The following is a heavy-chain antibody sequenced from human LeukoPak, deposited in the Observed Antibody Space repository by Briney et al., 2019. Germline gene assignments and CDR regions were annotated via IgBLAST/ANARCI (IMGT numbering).Heavy chain of an antibody. CDR3: ARDPGTMARGSRRGYDDYYYYMDV. Sequence: SETLSLTCTVSSGSISSTGYCWSWIRQPAGKGLEWIGHIYTNENTNYNPSLKSRVTISVDTSKNQFSLKLSSVTAADTAVYYCARDPGTMARGSRRGYDDYYYYMDVWGKGTTVTISS. J-gene: IGHJ6*03. CDR1: SGSISSTGYC. CDR2: IYTNENT. V-gene: IGHV4-61*09. D-gene: IGHD3-10*01.